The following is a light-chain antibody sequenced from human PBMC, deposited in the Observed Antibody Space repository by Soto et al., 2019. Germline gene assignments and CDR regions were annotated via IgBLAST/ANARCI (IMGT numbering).Light chain of an antibody. CDR2: DAS. J-gene: IGKJ2*01. V-gene: IGKV3-11*01. CDR1: QSVSSY. CDR3: QQRSIWPPDT. Sequence: EIVLTQSPATLSLSPGERATLSCRASQSVSSYLAWYQQQPGQAPRLLIYDASNRATGIPARFSGSGSGTDFTLTISSLEPEDFAVYYCQQRSIWPPDTFGQGTKLEIK.